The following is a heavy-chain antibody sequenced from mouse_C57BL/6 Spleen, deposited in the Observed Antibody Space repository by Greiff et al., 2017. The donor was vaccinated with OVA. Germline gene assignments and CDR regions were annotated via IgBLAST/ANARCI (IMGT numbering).Heavy chain of an antibody. V-gene: IGHV1-18*01. D-gene: IGHD1-1*01. J-gene: IGHJ1*03. CDR2: INPNNGGT. CDR1: GYTFTDYN. Sequence: VQLQQSGPELVKPGASVKIPCKASGYTFTDYNMDWVKQSHGKSLEWIGDINPNNGGTIYNQKFKGKATLTVDKSSSTAYMALRSLTSEDTAVDYCAREGLYYGSSYGWYFDVWGTGTTVTVSS. CDR3: AREGLYYGSSYGWYFDV.